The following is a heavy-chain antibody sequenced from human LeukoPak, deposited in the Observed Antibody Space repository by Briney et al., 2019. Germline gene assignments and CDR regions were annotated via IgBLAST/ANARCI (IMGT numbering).Heavy chain of an antibody. J-gene: IGHJ3*02. V-gene: IGHV4-59*08. D-gene: IGHD3-22*01. CDR3: ARHFTYYYDSSGYPRDAFDI. CDR2: IYYSGST. Sequence: PSETLSLTCTVSGGSISGYYWSWIRQSPGKGLVWIGYIYYSGSTNYNPSLKSRVTISEDMSKNQFSLKLSSVTAADTALYYRARHFTYYYDSSGYPRDAFDIWGQGTMVTVSS. CDR1: GGSISGYY.